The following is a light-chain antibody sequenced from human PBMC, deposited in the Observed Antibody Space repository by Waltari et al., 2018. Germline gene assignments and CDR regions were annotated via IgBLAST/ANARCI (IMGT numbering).Light chain of an antibody. Sequence: QLELTQSPSASASLGASVKLTCPLSSGHITTAVAWHQQQPQKGPRYLMKVNSDGSHSRGDEIPDRFSGSSSGAERDLTIASLQSEDEADYYCQTGGHGTWVFGGGTKLTVL. CDR3: QTGGHGTWV. J-gene: IGLJ3*02. CDR1: SGHITTA. V-gene: IGLV4-69*01. CDR2: VNSDGSH.